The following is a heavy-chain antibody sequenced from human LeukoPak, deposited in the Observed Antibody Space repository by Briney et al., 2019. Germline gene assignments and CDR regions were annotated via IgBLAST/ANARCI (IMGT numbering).Heavy chain of an antibody. V-gene: IGHV4-34*01. D-gene: IGHD3-22*01. CDR3: ARGLVDDSSGYYALGAFDI. J-gene: IGHJ3*02. CDR1: GGSFSGYY. CDR2: INHSGST. Sequence: PSETLSLTCAVYGGSFSGYYWSWIRQPPGKGLEWIGEINHSGSTNYHPSLKSRVTISVDTSKNQFSLKLSSVTAADTAVYYCARGLVDDSSGYYALGAFDIWGQGTMVTVSS.